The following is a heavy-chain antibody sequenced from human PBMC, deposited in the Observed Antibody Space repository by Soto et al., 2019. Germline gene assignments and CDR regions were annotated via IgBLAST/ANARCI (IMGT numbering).Heavy chain of an antibody. J-gene: IGHJ4*02. Sequence: EVQLLESGGGLVQPGGPLRLSCAASGFTFSSYAMSWVRQPPGKGLEWVSATSGSGGSTYDADYVKGRVTISRDNSKNTLYRQMNGLRAEDTAGYYCAKDHGKAEAVAGTDFDYWGQGTLVTVSS. V-gene: IGHV3-23*01. CDR1: GFTFSSYA. CDR2: TSGSGGST. D-gene: IGHD6-19*01. CDR3: AKDHGKAEAVAGTDFDY.